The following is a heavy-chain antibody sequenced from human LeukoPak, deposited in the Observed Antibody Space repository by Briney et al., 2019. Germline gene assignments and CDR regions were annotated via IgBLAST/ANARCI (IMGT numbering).Heavy chain of an antibody. CDR2: ISSSSSTI. V-gene: IGHV3-48*01. D-gene: IGHD5-12*01. J-gene: IGHJ4*02. Sequence: GGSLRLSCTVSGFTVSSNSMSWVRQAPGKGLEWVSYISSSSSTIYYADSVKGRFTISRDNAKNSLYLQMNSLRAEDTAVYYCARQGVGYDEPIDYWGQGTLVTVSS. CDR3: ARQGVGYDEPIDY. CDR1: GFTVSSNS.